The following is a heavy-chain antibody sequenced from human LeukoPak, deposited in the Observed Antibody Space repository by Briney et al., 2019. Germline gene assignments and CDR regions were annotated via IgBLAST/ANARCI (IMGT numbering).Heavy chain of an antibody. Sequence: GGSLRLFRAASGFTVSSNYMSWVRQAPGKGLEWVSVIYSGGSTYYADSVKGRFTISRDNSKNTLYLQMNSLRAEDTAVYYCARDYYDSSGYFDWHFQHWGQGTLVTVSS. J-gene: IGHJ1*01. D-gene: IGHD3-22*01. CDR2: IYSGGST. CDR3: ARDYYDSSGYFDWHFQH. CDR1: GFTVSSNY. V-gene: IGHV3-53*01.